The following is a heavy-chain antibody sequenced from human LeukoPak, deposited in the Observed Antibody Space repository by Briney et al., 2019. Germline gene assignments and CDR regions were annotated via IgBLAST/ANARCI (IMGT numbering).Heavy chain of an antibody. CDR2: MFHNGST. V-gene: IGHV4-30-2*01. D-gene: IGHD6-19*01. CDR1: GGSFSSGGFS. CDR3: ARVMGSGWTGFDY. J-gene: IGHJ4*02. Sequence: SETLSLTCAVSGGSFSSGGFSWSWIRQPPGKGLEWIGYMFHNGSTHYSPSLQRRVTISVDTSKNQFSLKLSSVTAADTAVYYCARVMGSGWTGFDYWGQGTLVTVSS.